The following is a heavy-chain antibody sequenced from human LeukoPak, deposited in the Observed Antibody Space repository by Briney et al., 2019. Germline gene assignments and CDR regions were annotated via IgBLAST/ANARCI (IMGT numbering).Heavy chain of an antibody. CDR3: ARAKQGSGWYGV. D-gene: IGHD6-19*01. CDR2: INPNSGGT. J-gene: IGHJ4*02. Sequence: ASVKVSCKASGYTFTGYYMHWVRQAPGQGLEWMGWINPNSGGTNYAQKFQGRVTMTRDTSISTAYMELSRLRSDDTAVYYCARAKQGSGWYGVWGQGTLVTVSS. CDR1: GYTFTGYY. V-gene: IGHV1-2*02.